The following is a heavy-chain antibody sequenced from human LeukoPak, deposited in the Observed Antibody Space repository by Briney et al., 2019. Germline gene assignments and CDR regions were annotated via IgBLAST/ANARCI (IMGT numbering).Heavy chain of an antibody. D-gene: IGHD2-2*01. Sequence: PGGSLRFFCAASGFIFSDYYMTWIRQAPGKGLEWVSGISGSGSPTHYADSVKGRFAISRDNSKNTVYLQMNSLRAEDTAVYYCAKEDGDLYEYCGFTICPDNWFDPWGQGTLVTVSS. CDR3: AKEDGDLYEYCGFTICPDNWFDP. J-gene: IGHJ5*02. CDR2: ISGSGSPT. CDR1: GFIFSDYY. V-gene: IGHV3-23*01.